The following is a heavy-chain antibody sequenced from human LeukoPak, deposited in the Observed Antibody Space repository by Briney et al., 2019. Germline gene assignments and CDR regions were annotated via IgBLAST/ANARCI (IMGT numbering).Heavy chain of an antibody. CDR1: GFTFSSYS. CDR3: AKNAVGGSYYY. V-gene: IGHV3-30*18. Sequence: GGSLRLSCAASGFTFSSYSMNWVRQAPGKGLEWVAVISYDGSNKYYADSVKGRFTISRDNSKNTLYLQMNSLRAEDTAVYYCAKNAVGGSYYYWGQGTLVTVSS. D-gene: IGHD1-26*01. J-gene: IGHJ4*02. CDR2: ISYDGSNK.